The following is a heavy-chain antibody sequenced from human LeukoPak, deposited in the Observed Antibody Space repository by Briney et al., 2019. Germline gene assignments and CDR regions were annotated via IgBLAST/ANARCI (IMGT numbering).Heavy chain of an antibody. CDR3: AREESTSAFDI. Sequence: SETLSLTCAVSGGSISSGGYSWSWIRQPLGKGLEWIGYIYHSGSTYYNPSLKSRVTISVDRSKNQFSLKLSSATAADTAVYYCAREESTSAFDIWGQGTMVTVSS. J-gene: IGHJ3*02. V-gene: IGHV4-30-2*01. CDR1: GGSISSGGYS. CDR2: IYHSGST.